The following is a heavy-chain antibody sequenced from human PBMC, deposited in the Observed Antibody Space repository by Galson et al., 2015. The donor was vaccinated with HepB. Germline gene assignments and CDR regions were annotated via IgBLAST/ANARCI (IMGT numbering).Heavy chain of an antibody. J-gene: IGHJ6*03. CDR1: GFTFSTKT. CDR3: AKTKGQLVYYYYMDV. V-gene: IGHV3-30*18. Sequence: SLRLSCAASGFTFSTKTMHWVRQAPGKGLEWVAFISYDGGNKYFGDSVKGRFTISRDNSKNTLYLQMNSSAVEDTAVYYCAKTKGQLVYYYYMDVWGKGTTVTVSS. CDR2: ISYDGGNK. D-gene: IGHD6-6*01.